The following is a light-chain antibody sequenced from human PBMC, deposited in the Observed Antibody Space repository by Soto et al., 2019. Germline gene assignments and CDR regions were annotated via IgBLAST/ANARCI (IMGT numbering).Light chain of an antibody. CDR2: EDN. V-gene: IGLV2-23*01. CDR3: CSYAPIMTVV. Sequence: QSALTQPASVSGSPGQSITISCTGTSSNVGSYNLVSWYQQHPGKAPKLMIYEDNKRPSGVSNRFSGSKSGNTASLTISGLQAEDEAHYYCCSYAPIMTVVFGGGTKLTVL. J-gene: IGLJ3*02. CDR1: SSNVGSYNL.